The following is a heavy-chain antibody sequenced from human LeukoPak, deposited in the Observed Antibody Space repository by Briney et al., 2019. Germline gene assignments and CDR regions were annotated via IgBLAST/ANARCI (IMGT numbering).Heavy chain of an antibody. J-gene: IGHJ5*01. CDR2: IAPSGRT. CDR1: GFSFSAYE. Sequence: PGGSLRLSCAASGFSFSAYEMHWVRQGPGKVLEWVSAIAPSGRTYYIESVKGRFTISRENAKNSVFLQMNSLRAGDTAVYYCVRDLGTGTTYTNRFDSWGQGALVTVCS. CDR3: VRDLGTGTTYTNRFDS. D-gene: IGHD1-7*01. V-gene: IGHV3-13*01.